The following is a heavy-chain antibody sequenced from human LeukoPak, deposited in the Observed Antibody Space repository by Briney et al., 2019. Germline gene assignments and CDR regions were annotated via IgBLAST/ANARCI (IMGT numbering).Heavy chain of an antibody. Sequence: PSETLSLTCAVYGGSFSGYYWSWIRQPPGKGPEWIGEINHSGSTNYNPSLKSRVTISLDTSKSQFSLKLNSVTAADTAVYYCARGVTDPNWGQGTLVTVSS. CDR3: ARGVTDPN. D-gene: IGHD2-21*02. CDR1: GGSFSGYY. J-gene: IGHJ4*02. V-gene: IGHV4-34*01. CDR2: INHSGST.